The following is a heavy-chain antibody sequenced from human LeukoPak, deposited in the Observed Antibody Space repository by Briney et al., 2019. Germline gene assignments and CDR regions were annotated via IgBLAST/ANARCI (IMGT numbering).Heavy chain of an antibody. J-gene: IGHJ3*02. CDR1: GGSISSYY. V-gene: IGHV4-59*01. CDR3: ARDNPPEAFDI. D-gene: IGHD1-14*01. CDR2: IYYSGST. Sequence: PSETLSLTCTVSGGSISSYYWSWIRQPPGKGLEWIGYIYYSGSTNYNPSLKSRVTISADTSKNQFSLKLSSVTAADTAVYYCARDNPPEAFDIWGQGTRVTVSS.